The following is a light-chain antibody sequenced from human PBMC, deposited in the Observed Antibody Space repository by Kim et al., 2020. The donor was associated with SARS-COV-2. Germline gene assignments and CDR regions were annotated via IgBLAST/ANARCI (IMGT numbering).Light chain of an antibody. V-gene: IGLV8-61*01. J-gene: IGLJ3*02. Sequence: GGTVTLPCVVSSGSVSTPYIPRWYHRTPGQSPRTLIYNTSTRPSGVPDRFSGSILGNKAALTITGAQADDESHYYCVLYMGRGIWVFGGGTKVTVL. CDR1: SGSVSTPYI. CDR2: NTS. CDR3: VLYMGRGIWV.